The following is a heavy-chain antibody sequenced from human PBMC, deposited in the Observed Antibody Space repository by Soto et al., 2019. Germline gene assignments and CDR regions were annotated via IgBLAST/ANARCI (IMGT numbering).Heavy chain of an antibody. J-gene: IGHJ4*02. Sequence: QLVQSGGEVKKHGASAMVSCKAAGDSCTDYGIHWVRQATGQGLEWMVWISTYNGRTSYAQNLQGRVTMTKDTSTTTAYMELRSLRSDDTAVYYCARRYGDPSSAAGFDCWGQGTLVIVSS. CDR2: ISTYNGRT. D-gene: IGHD2-21*02. CDR3: ARRYGDPSSAAGFDC. CDR1: GDSCTDYG. V-gene: IGHV1-18*01.